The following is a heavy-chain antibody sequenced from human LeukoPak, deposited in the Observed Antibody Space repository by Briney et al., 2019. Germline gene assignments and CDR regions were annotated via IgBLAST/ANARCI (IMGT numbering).Heavy chain of an antibody. CDR1: GFTFSSYG. Sequence: GGSLRLSCAASGFTFSSYGMHWVRQAPGKGLEWVAVIWYDGSNKYYADSVKGRFTISRDNSKNTLYLQMNSLRAEDTAVYYCARDRVIFGVVNTYYFDYWGQGTLVTVS. V-gene: IGHV3-33*01. D-gene: IGHD3-3*01. J-gene: IGHJ4*02. CDR3: ARDRVIFGVVNTYYFDY. CDR2: IWYDGSNK.